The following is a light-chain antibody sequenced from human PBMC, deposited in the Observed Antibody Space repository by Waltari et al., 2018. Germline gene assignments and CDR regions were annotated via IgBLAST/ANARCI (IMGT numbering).Light chain of an antibody. CDR2: DNS. V-gene: IGLV3-21*02. CDR3: QVWDITSDHFV. CDR1: KIGSKS. J-gene: IGLJ1*01. Sequence: SYVLTQPPSVSVAPGQTARITCGGNKIGSKSVHWYQQKPGQAPVLVVYDNSDRPSGIPERFSGSNSGNTATLTISRVEAGDEADYCCQVWDITSDHFVFGTGTKVTVL.